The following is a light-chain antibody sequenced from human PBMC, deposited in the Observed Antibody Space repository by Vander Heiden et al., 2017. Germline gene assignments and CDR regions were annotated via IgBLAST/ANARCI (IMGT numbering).Light chain of an antibody. CDR1: QRIGNY. CDR2: AAS. CDR3: QQRDNTPRT. Sequence: DIQMTQSPSSLSASVGDKVTITCRASQRIGNYLNWYQQKPGKAPKVLIYAASSLQSGVPSRFSGSGFGTDFTLTISRLQPEDFAIYYCQQRDNTPRTFGRGTKVEIK. J-gene: IGKJ1*01. V-gene: IGKV1-39*01.